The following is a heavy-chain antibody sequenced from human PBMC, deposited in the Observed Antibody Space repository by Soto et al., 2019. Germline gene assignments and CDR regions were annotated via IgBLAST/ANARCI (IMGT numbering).Heavy chain of an antibody. D-gene: IGHD3-16*01. J-gene: IGHJ4*02. CDR3: AQLGLMTFSHKHYFNH. V-gene: IGHV3-23*01. CDR2: IKSDGTST. Sequence: LRLSCVASGFSFDNYGMSWVRQAPGEGLEWVSAIKSDGTSTYYAASVEDRFTISRDNSKSTLYLQLNSLRAEDTAVYYCAQLGLMTFSHKHYFNHWGRGTLVTVSS. CDR1: GFSFDNYG.